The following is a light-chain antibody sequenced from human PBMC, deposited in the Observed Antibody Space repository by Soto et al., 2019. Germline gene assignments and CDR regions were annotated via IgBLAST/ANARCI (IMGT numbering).Light chain of an antibody. CDR3: QQYGSSPPAFT. J-gene: IGKJ3*01. CDR1: QSVSSSY. Sequence: EIVLTPSPGTLSLSPGERATLSCRASQSVSSSYLAWYQQKPGQAPRLLIYGASSRATGIPDRFSGSGSETDFTLTISRLEPEDFAVYYCQQYGSSPPAFTFGPGTKVDIK. CDR2: GAS. V-gene: IGKV3-20*01.